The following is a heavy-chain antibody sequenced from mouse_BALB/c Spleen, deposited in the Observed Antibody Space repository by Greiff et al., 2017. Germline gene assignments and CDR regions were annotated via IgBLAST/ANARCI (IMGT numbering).Heavy chain of an antibody. V-gene: IGHV1S29*02. CDR3: ARGNGNYVRFAY. J-gene: IGHJ3*01. CDR2: IYPYNGGT. D-gene: IGHD2-1*01. CDR1: GYTFTDYN. Sequence: VQLKQSGPELVKPGASVKISCKASGYTFTDYNMHWVKQSHGKSLEWIGYIYPYNGGTGYNQKFKSKATLTVDNSSSTAYMELRSLTSEDSAVYYCARGNGNYVRFAYWGQGTLVTVSA.